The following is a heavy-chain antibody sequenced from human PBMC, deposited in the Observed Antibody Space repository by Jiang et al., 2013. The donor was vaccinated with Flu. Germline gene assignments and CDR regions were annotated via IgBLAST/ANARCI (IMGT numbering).Heavy chain of an antibody. V-gene: IGHV4-4*02. Sequence: SGPGLVKPSGTLSLTCGVSRGSISSNSWWSWVRQSPGKGLEWLGEIYHSGDTNYNPSLKSRVTISADKSKNEFSLKLSSVTAADTALYYCARNWGRGGTTPYALDVWGKGTTVAVSS. CDR2: IYHSGDT. J-gene: IGHJ6*04. D-gene: IGHD1-7*01. CDR1: RGSISSNSW. CDR3: ARNWGRGGTTPYALDV.